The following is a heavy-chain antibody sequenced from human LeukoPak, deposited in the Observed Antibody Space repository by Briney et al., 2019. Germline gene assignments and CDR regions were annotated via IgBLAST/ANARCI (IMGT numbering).Heavy chain of an antibody. CDR3: ARFSLGNYDILTGYYDAFDI. Sequence: ASVKVSCKASGYTFTSYYMHWVRQAPGQGLEWMGIINPSGGSTSYAQKFQGRVTMTRDMSTSTVYMELRSLRSDDTAVYYCARFSLGNYDILTGYYDAFDIWGQGTMVTVSS. V-gene: IGHV1-46*01. D-gene: IGHD3-9*01. J-gene: IGHJ3*02. CDR1: GYTFTSYY. CDR2: INPSGGST.